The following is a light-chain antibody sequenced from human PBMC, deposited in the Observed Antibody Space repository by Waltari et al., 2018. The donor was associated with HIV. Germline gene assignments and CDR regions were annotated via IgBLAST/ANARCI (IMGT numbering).Light chain of an antibody. Sequence: SYALTQPPSVSVAPGKTARITCWGNNIGSMTVPWYQQKPGQAPVLVIFDDTDRPSEIPERFSGSNSGDTATLTISRVEVGDEADYYCQVWVSSLTVAVIFGGGTKLTVL. J-gene: IGLJ2*01. V-gene: IGLV3-21*04. CDR3: QVWVSSLTVAVI. CDR1: NIGSMT. CDR2: DDT.